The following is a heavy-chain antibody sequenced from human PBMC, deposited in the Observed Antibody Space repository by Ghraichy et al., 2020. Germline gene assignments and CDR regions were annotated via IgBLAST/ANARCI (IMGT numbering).Heavy chain of an antibody. CDR1: GGSISSYY. V-gene: IGHV4-59*01. CDR3: ARVHMVRGVIPHYYYYGMDV. Sequence: SQTLSLTCTVSGGSISSYYWSWIRQPPGKGLEWIGYIYYSGSTNYNPSLKSRVTISVDTSKNQFSLKLSSVTAADTAVYYCARVHMVRGVIPHYYYYGMDVWGQGTTVTVSS. CDR2: IYYSGST. D-gene: IGHD3-10*01. J-gene: IGHJ6*02.